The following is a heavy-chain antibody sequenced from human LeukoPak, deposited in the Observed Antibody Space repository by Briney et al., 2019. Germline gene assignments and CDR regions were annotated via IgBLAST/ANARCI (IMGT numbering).Heavy chain of an antibody. CDR3: SRVVQDVTGADY. V-gene: IGHV3-48*01. CDR2: IHSTSGSI. D-gene: IGHD3-9*01. J-gene: IGHJ4*02. Sequence: PGGSLRLSCAASGFTFSSYHMNWVRQAPGKGLEWLSYIHSTSGSIHYADSVKGRFTISRDNARNSLYLQTNSLRAEDTAVYYCSRVVQDVTGADYWGQGTLVIVSS. CDR1: GFTFSSYH.